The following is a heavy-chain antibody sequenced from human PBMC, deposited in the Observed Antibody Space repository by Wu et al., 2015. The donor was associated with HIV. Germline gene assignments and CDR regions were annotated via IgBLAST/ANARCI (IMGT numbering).Heavy chain of an antibody. CDR2: IIPLFGAP. Sequence: QVQLVQSGAEVKKPGSSVKVSCKTSRGSFSSYAISWVRQAPGQGLEWMGRIIPLFGAPNFAQKFQGRFTINADESTSTVYMDLSSLRSEDTAVYYCARSSFAGSSGSWYSFDYVGPGNAGHRLL. J-gene: IGHJ4*02. V-gene: IGHV1-69*13. CDR1: RGSFSSYA. D-gene: IGHD2-15*01. CDR3: ARSSFAGSSGSWYSFDY.